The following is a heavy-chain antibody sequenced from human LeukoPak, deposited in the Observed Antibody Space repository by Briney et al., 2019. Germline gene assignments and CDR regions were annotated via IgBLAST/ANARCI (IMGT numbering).Heavy chain of an antibody. V-gene: IGHV3-9*01. Sequence: PGGSLRLSCAASGFTFDDYAMHWVRQAPGKGLGWVSGISWNSGSMGYADSVKGRFTISRDNAKNSLYLQMNSLRAEDTALYYCAKGGPYDILTGPNNWFDPWGQGTLVTVSS. J-gene: IGHJ5*02. CDR3: AKGGPYDILTGPNNWFDP. CDR1: GFTFDDYA. CDR2: ISWNSGSM. D-gene: IGHD3-9*01.